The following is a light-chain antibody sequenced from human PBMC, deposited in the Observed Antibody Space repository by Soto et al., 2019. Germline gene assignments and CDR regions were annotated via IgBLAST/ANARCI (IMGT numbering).Light chain of an antibody. CDR1: QGISSA. J-gene: IGKJ1*01. V-gene: IGKV1D-13*01. Sequence: HMSQSLSSLSASVGDRVTITCRASQGISSALAWYQQKPGKAPKLLIYEASILQSGVPSRFSGSGSGTEFTLTISSLQPEDFATYYCQHFNNYPQAFGQGTKVDIK. CDR2: EAS. CDR3: QHFNNYPQA.